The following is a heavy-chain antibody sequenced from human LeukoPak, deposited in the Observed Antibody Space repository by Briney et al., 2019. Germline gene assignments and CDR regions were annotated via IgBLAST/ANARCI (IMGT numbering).Heavy chain of an antibody. V-gene: IGHV4-59*01. CDR3: ASGGYYGSGSDEAFVI. CDR1: GGSISSYY. J-gene: IGHJ3*02. Sequence: SETLSLTCTVSGGSISSYYWSWIRQPPGKRLEWIGYIFYRGSTNYNPSLKSRVTISEDTSKNQFSLNLSSVTAADTAVYYCASGGYYGSGSDEAFVIWGQGTMVTVSS. CDR2: IFYRGST. D-gene: IGHD3-10*01.